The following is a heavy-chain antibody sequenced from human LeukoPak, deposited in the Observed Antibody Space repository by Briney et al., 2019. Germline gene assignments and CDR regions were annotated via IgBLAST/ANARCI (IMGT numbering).Heavy chain of an antibody. V-gene: IGHV1-2*02. CDR1: GYTFTVYY. D-gene: IGHD3-10*01. CDR3: ARVTWDYGSGSYYYYYYGMDV. J-gene: IGHJ6*02. Sequence: ASVKVSCKASGYTFTVYYIHWVRQAPGQGLEWMGWINPNSGGTNYAQKFQGRVTMTRDTSISTAYMELSRLRSDDTAVYYCARVTWDYGSGSYYYYYYGMDVWGQGTAVTVSS. CDR2: INPNSGGT.